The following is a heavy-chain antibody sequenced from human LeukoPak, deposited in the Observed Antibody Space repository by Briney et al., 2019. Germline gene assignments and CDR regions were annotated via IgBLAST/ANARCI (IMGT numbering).Heavy chain of an antibody. CDR1: GYTFTSYY. J-gene: IGHJ6*02. CDR3: ARDRLGRVPYYYYYGMDV. Sequence: ASVKVSCKASGYTFTSYYMHWVRQAPGQGLEWMGIINPSGGSTSYAQKFQGRVTMTRDTSTSTVYMELSSLRSGDTAAYYCARDRLGRVPYYYYYGMDVWGQGTTVTVSS. V-gene: IGHV1-46*01. CDR2: INPSGGST.